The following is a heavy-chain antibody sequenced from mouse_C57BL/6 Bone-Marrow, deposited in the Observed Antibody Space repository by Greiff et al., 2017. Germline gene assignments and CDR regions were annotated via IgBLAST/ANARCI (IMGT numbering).Heavy chain of an antibody. CDR1: GYAFSSYW. CDR3: ARERGAMDY. V-gene: IGHV1-80*01. J-gene: IGHJ4*01. CDR2: IYPGDGDT. Sequence: VKLQESGAELVKPGASVTISCKASGYAFSSYWMNWVKQRPGQGLEWIGQIYPGDGDTNYNGKFTGTATLTVDKSSRTAYMQLSSLTSEDSAIYFCARERGAMDYWGQGTSVTVSS.